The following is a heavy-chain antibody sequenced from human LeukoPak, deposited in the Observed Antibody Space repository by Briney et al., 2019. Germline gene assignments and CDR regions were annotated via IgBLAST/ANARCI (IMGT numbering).Heavy chain of an antibody. J-gene: IGHJ4*02. CDR3: AKGQVGTMVRGVPYYFDY. CDR1: GFTFSSYP. CDR2: ISGGVVTT. D-gene: IGHD3-10*01. Sequence: GGSLRLSCAASGFTFSSYPMSWVRQAPGKGLEWVSAISGGVVTTYYADSVKGRFTISRDNSKNTLYLRMNSLRAEDTAVYYCAKGQVGTMVRGVPYYFDYWGQGTLVTVSS. V-gene: IGHV3-23*01.